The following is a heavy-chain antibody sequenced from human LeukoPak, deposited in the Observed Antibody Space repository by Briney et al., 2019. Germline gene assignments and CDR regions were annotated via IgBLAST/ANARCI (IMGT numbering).Heavy chain of an antibody. J-gene: IGHJ4*02. Sequence: ASVKVSCKASGYTFTSYGISWVRQAPGQGLEWMGWISAYNGNTNYAQKLQGRVTMTTDTSTSTAYMELSSLRSEDTAVYYCARVRICSSSCFAEAKYYFDYWGQGTLVTVSS. CDR2: ISAYNGNT. V-gene: IGHV1-18*01. CDR3: ARVRICSSSCFAEAKYYFDY. CDR1: GYTFTSYG. D-gene: IGHD6-13*01.